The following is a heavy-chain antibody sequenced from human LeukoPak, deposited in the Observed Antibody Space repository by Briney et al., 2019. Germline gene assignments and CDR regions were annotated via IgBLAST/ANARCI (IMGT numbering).Heavy chain of an antibody. CDR2: SIGSGGSA. J-gene: IGHJ4*02. CDR1: GFTFSTHT. D-gene: IGHD3-22*01. CDR3: AKDMYYDSSGYPPPN. Sequence: GGSLRLSCVASGFTFSTHTMNWIRQAPGKGLEWVSGSIGSGGSAFYADSVKGRFSISRDTSKNTLFLHMNNLRAGDTAVYYCAKDMYYDSSGYPPPNWGQGTLVTVSS. V-gene: IGHV3-23*01.